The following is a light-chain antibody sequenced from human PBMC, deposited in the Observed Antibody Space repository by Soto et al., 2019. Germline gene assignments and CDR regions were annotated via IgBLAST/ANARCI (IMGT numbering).Light chain of an antibody. J-gene: IGKJ1*01. Sequence: VIWMTQSPSLLSASTGDRVTISWRISQGISSYLAWYQQKEVKAPNLLISAASRLQSGVPSRFSGRGYGTDFTLTISSLQAEDFATYYCLQDYDYPRTFGQGTKVDIK. V-gene: IGKV1D-8*03. CDR3: LQDYDYPRT. CDR2: AAS. CDR1: QGISSY.